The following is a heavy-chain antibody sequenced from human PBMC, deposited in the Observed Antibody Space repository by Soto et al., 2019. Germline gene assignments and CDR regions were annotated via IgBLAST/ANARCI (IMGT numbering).Heavy chain of an antibody. V-gene: IGHV3-53*01. J-gene: IGHJ6*02. CDR1: GFIVSSHY. Sequence: GGSLRLSCAASGFIVSSHYMSWVRQAPGKGLEWVAFMYTSGTAYYADSVKGRFILSRDKSKNMVYLQMNSLRAEDTAVYYCAREPPYGSGSYYGMDVWGQGTTVTVSS. CDR2: MYTSGTA. CDR3: AREPPYGSGSYYGMDV. D-gene: IGHD3-10*01.